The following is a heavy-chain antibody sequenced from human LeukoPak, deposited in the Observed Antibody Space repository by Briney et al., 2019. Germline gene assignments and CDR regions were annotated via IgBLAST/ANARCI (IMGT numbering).Heavy chain of an antibody. D-gene: IGHD2-2*01. CDR3: AREDCSSTSCYFGWFDP. CDR2: IYDDGRT. J-gene: IGHJ5*02. V-gene: IGHV3-66*01. Sequence: GGSLRLSCTVSGFTVSTTLMDWVRQAPGKGLEWVSLIYDDGRTVYGDSVRGRFTISRDNAKNSLYLQMNSLRAEDTAVYYCAREDCSSTSCYFGWFDPWGQGTLVTVSS. CDR1: GFTVSTTL.